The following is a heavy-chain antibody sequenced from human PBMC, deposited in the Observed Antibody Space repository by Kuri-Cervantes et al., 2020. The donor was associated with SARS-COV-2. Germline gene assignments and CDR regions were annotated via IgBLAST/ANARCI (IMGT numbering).Heavy chain of an antibody. Sequence: GSLRLSCTVSGGSISSYYWGWIRQPPGKGLEWIGSIYYSGSTYYNPSLKSRVTISVDTSKNQFSLKLSSVTAADTAVYYCARHPHAVAGPIDYWGQGTLVTVSS. D-gene: IGHD6-19*01. CDR3: ARHPHAVAGPIDY. V-gene: IGHV4-39*01. J-gene: IGHJ4*02. CDR1: GGSISSYY. CDR2: IYYSGST.